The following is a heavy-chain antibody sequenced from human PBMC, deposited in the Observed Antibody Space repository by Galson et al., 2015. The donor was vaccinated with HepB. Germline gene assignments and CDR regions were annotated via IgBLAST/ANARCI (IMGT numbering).Heavy chain of an antibody. D-gene: IGHD2-2*01. CDR3: ARDNLGDRTLGYCSSTSCPNGPSYYYYMDV. CDR1: GYTFTNYG. J-gene: IGHJ6*03. CDR2: ISAYNGNT. Sequence: SVKVSCKASGYTFTNYGISWVRQAPGQGLEWMGWISAYNGNTNYAQKVQGRVTMSTDTSASTAYMELRSLRSDDTAVYYCARDNLGDRTLGYCSSTSCPNGPSYYYYMDVWGKGTTVTVSS. V-gene: IGHV1-18*04.